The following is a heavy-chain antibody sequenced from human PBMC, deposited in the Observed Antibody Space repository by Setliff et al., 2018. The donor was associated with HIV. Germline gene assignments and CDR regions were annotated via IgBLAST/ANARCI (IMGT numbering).Heavy chain of an antibody. CDR2: MYFRGNA. D-gene: IGHD3-10*01. CDR1: GGSISSHY. J-gene: IGHJ6*02. V-gene: IGHV4-59*11. CDR3: ARVETTVRGATYGMDV. Sequence: SETLSLICTVSGGSISSHYWSWIRQAPGKGLEWIGTMYFRGNARNSPSLKSRVTISVDTSKNQLSLNLTSVTAADTAVYYCARVETTVRGATYGMDVWGQGTTVTVSS.